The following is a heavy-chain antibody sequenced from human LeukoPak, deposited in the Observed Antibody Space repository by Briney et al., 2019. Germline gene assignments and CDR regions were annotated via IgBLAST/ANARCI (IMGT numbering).Heavy chain of an antibody. V-gene: IGHV1-8*03. J-gene: IGHJ5*02. CDR3: ARDSRIAARRRWFDP. Sequence: ASVKVSCKASGYTFTSYDINWVRQATGQGLEWMGWMNSNSGNTGYAQKFQGRITITRNTSISTAYMELSSLRSEDTAVYYCARDSRIAARRRWFDPWGQGTLVTVSS. CDR2: MNSNSGNT. CDR1: GYTFTSYD. D-gene: IGHD6-6*01.